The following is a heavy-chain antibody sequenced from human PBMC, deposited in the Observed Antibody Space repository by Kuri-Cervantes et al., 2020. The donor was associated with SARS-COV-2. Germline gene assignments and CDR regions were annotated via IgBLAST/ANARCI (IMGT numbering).Heavy chain of an antibody. CDR2: ISYDGSNK. V-gene: IGHV3-30-3*01. J-gene: IGHJ5*02. CDR3: AGAGGGSYYGWFDP. Sequence: GESLKISCAASGLTFSSYAMHWVRQAPGKGLEWVAVISYDGSNKYYADSVKGRFTISRDNSKNTLYLQMNSLRAEDTAVYYCAGAGGGSYYGWFDPWGQGTLVTVSS. CDR1: GLTFSSYA. D-gene: IGHD1-26*01.